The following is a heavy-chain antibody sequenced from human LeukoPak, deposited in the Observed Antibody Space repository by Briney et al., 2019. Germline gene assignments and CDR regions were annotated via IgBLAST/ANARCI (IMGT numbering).Heavy chain of an antibody. CDR1: GGSISSYY. CDR2: IYYSGST. J-gene: IGHJ4*02. Sequence: SETPSLTCTVSGGSISSYYWSWIRQPPGKGLEWIGYIYYSGSTNYNPSLKSRVTISVDTSKNQFSLKLSSVTAADTAAYYCARSIAAAGFDYWGQGTLVTVSS. D-gene: IGHD6-13*01. V-gene: IGHV4-59*08. CDR3: ARSIAAAGFDY.